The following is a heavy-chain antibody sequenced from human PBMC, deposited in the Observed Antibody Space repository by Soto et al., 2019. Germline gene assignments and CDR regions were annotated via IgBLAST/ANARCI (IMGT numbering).Heavy chain of an antibody. CDR3: ARVLGGVIDPGFDY. Sequence: SETLSLTCTVSGGSISSYYWSWIRQPPGKGLEWIGYIYYSGSTNYNPSLKSRVTISVDTSKNQFSLKLSSVTAADTAVYYCARVLGGVIDPGFDYWGQGTLVTVSS. CDR1: GGSISSYY. J-gene: IGHJ4*02. CDR2: IYYSGST. V-gene: IGHV4-59*01. D-gene: IGHD3-16*01.